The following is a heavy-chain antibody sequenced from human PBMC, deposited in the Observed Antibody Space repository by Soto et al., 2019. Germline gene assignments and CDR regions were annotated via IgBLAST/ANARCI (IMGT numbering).Heavy chain of an antibody. CDR2: IYYSGTT. J-gene: IGHJ4*02. CDR3: ARSQRGRTAFTFDY. D-gene: IGHD3-16*01. Sequence: KTSETLSLTCAVSCDSVSNDNYYWSWIRQPPGKGLEWIGYIYYSGTTNYNSYLKSRLSLSVDMSKNQFSLKLASVTAADTAVYFCARSQRGRTAFTFDYWGQGALVTVSS. CDR1: CDSVSNDNYY. V-gene: IGHV4-61*01.